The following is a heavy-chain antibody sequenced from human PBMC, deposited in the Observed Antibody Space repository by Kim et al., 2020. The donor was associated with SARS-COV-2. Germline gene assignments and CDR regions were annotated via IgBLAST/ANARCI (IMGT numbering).Heavy chain of an antibody. CDR2: ISYDGSKK. CDR1: GFTFSSFG. J-gene: IGHJ4*02. Sequence: GGSLRLSCAASGFTFSSFGMHWVRQAPGKGLEWVAVISYDGSKKYYADSVKGRFTISRDNSKNTLYLQMNSLRAEDTAVYYCAKYYYGSGNFDYCGQGTLGTVSS. CDR3: AKYYYGSGNFDY. V-gene: IGHV3-30*18. D-gene: IGHD3-10*01.